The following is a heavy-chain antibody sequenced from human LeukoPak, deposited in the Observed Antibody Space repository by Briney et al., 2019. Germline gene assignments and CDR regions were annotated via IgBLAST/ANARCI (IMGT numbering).Heavy chain of an antibody. CDR1: GLTFNSYG. CDR3: AKPVYSYGADAFDI. Sequence: PGGSLRLSCAASGLTFNSYGMSWVRQAPGKGLGWVSTFSGSGGSTYYADSVKGRFTISRDNSKNTLYLQMNSLRAEDTAVYYGAKPVYSYGADAFDIWGQGTMVTVSS. CDR2: FSGSGGST. V-gene: IGHV3-23*01. D-gene: IGHD5-18*01. J-gene: IGHJ3*02.